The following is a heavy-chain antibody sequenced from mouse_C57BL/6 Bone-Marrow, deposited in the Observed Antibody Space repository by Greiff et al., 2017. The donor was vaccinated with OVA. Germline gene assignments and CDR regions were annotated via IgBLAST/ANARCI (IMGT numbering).Heavy chain of an antibody. CDR2: INSDGGST. CDR1: EYEFPSHD. J-gene: IGHJ4*01. V-gene: IGHV5-2*01. Sequence: EVQLVESGGGLVQPGESLKLSCESNEYEFPSHDMSWVRKTPEKRLELVAAINSDGGSTYYPDTMERRFTISRDNTKKTLYLQRSSLRSEDTDLYYCARLGRGSNAMDYWGQGTSVTVSS. CDR3: ARLGRGSNAMDY. D-gene: IGHD4-1*01.